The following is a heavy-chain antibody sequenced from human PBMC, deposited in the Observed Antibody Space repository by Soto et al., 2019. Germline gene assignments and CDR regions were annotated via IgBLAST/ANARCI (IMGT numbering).Heavy chain of an antibody. Sequence: SETLSLTCTVSVDSISTYYWSWIRRPAGKGLEWIGRIDASGNTNYNPSLKSRVTMSADTSKKQFSLKLASVTAADTAVYYCARYSNNWFQTEGMDVWGQGTTVTVSS. CDR2: IDASGNT. CDR3: ARYSNNWFQTEGMDV. CDR1: VDSISTYY. V-gene: IGHV4-4*07. D-gene: IGHD1-20*01. J-gene: IGHJ6*02.